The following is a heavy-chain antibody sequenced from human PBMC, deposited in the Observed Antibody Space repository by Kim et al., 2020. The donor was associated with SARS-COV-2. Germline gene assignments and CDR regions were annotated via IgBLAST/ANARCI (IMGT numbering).Heavy chain of an antibody. V-gene: IGHV1-46*01. J-gene: IGHJ4*02. Sequence: AQKFQGRVTMTRDTSTSTVYMELSSLRSEDTAVYYCVRADNYDSSGCLDYWGQGTLVTVSS. CDR3: VRADNYDSSGCLDY. D-gene: IGHD3-22*01.